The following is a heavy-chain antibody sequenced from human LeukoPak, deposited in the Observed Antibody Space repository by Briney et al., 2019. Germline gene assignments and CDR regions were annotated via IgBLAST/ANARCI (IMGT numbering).Heavy chain of an antibody. J-gene: IGHJ4*02. CDR2: ISHSGNT. Sequence: SQTLSLTCAVSGGSISSHGYSWTWIRQPPGKGLEWLGYISHSGNTYYNPSLKSRVTISADTSHVFLRVSSVTAADTAVYYCAKQGESRYLEWREFDHWGQGTLVIVSS. CDR1: GGSISSHGYS. CDR3: AKQGESRYLEWREFDH. D-gene: IGHD3-3*01. V-gene: IGHV4-30-2*03.